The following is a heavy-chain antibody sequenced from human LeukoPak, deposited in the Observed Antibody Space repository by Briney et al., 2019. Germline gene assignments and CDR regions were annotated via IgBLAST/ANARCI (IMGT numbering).Heavy chain of an antibody. V-gene: IGHV4-59*02. Sequence: SETLSLTCTVSGGFVSRESWTWIRQFPDKRLEWIGYISHSGASDYKPSLESRVTISRDTPKNQFFLNLNAVTAADTAVYFCARLEAGIVAAPARQPRPPPPRYCDYWGQGILVTVSS. D-gene: IGHD6-6*01. CDR2: ISHSGAS. CDR3: ARLEAGIVAAPARQPRPPPPRYCDY. J-gene: IGHJ4*02. CDR1: GGFVSRES.